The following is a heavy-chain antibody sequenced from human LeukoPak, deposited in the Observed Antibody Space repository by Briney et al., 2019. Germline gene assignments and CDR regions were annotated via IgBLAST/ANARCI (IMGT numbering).Heavy chain of an antibody. D-gene: IGHD6-19*01. J-gene: IGHJ4*02. V-gene: IGHV3-74*01. CDR3: ARGPVAGHFDY. Sequence: GGSLRLSCAASGFTFSSYWMHWVRQAPGKGLVWVSRINSDGSSTSYADSVKGRFTISRDNAKNTLYPQMNSLRAEDTAVYYCARGPVAGHFDYWGQGTLVTVSS. CDR2: INSDGSST. CDR1: GFTFSSYW.